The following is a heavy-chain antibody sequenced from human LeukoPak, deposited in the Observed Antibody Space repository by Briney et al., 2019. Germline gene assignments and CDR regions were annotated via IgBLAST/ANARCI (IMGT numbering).Heavy chain of an antibody. CDR2: IGSAGDT. CDR3: ARAPGDYGYYYYGMDV. Sequence: PGGSLRLSCAASGFTFSSYDMHWVRQATGKGLECVSAIGSAGDTYYPGSVKGRFTISRENAKNSLYLQMNSLRAGDTAVYYCARAPGDYGYYYYGMDVWGQGTTVTVSS. V-gene: IGHV3-13*01. D-gene: IGHD4-17*01. J-gene: IGHJ6*02. CDR1: GFTFSSYD.